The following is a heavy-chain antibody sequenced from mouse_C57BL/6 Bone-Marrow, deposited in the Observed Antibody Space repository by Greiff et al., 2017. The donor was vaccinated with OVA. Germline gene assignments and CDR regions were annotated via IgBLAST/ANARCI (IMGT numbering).Heavy chain of an antibody. V-gene: IGHV5-4*03. Sequence: EVKLVESGGGLVKPGGSLKLSCAASGFTFSSYAMSWVRQTPEKRLEWVATISDGGSYTYYPDNVKGRFTISRDNAKNNLYLQMSHLKSEDTAMYDCARGHYGSTWLAYWGQGTLVTVSA. CDR1: GFTFSSYA. J-gene: IGHJ3*01. CDR2: ISDGGSYT. D-gene: IGHD1-1*01. CDR3: ARGHYGSTWLAY.